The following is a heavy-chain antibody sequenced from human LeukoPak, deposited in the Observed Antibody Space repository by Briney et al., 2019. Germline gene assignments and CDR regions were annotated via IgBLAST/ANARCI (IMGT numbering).Heavy chain of an antibody. V-gene: IGHV3-9*01. J-gene: IGHJ5*02. CDR2: ISWNSGSI. CDR1: GFTFDDYA. Sequence: GRSLRLSCAASGFTFDDYAMHWVRQAPGKGLEWVSGISWNSGSIGYADSVKGRSTISRDNAKNSLYLQMNSLRAEDTALYYCAKDISDEGSNWFDPWGQGTLVTVSS. D-gene: IGHD3-10*01. CDR3: AKDISDEGSNWFDP.